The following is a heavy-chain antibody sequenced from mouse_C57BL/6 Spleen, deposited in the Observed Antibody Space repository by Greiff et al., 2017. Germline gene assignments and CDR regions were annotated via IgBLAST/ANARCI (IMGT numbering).Heavy chain of an antibody. J-gene: IGHJ4*01. V-gene: IGHV1-69*01. CDR2: IDPSDSYT. CDR1: GYTFTSYW. Sequence: QVQLQQPGAELVMPGASVKLSCKASGYTFTSYWMHWVKQRPGQGLEWIGEIDPSDSYTNYNQKFKGKSTLTVDKSSSTAYMQLSSLTSEDAAVDYCARWGSLYAMDYWGQGTSVTVSS. CDR3: ARWGSLYAMDY.